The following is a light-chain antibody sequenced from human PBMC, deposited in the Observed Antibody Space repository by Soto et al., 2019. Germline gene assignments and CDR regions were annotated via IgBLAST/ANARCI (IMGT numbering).Light chain of an antibody. Sequence: QAVVTQEPSLTVSPGGTVTLTCGSSTGAVTSGHYPYWFQQKPGQAPRTLIYDTSNRHSWTPARFSGSLLGGKAALTLSGAHPEDEAEYYCFLAYSGPRVFGGGTKVTVL. CDR1: TGAVTSGHY. J-gene: IGLJ2*01. CDR3: FLAYSGPRV. V-gene: IGLV7-46*01. CDR2: DTS.